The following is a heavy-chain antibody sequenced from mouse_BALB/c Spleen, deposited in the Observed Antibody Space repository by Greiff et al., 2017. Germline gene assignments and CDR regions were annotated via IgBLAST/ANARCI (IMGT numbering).Heavy chain of an antibody. CDR2: ISSGGST. J-gene: IGHJ2*01. Sequence: DVKLVESGGGLVKPGGSLKLSCAASGFTFSSYAMSWVRQTPEKRLEWVASISSGGSTYYPDSVKGRFTISRDNARNILYLQMSSLRSEDTAMYYCAKGGYDAPYYFDYWGQGTTLTVSS. CDR1: GFTFSSYA. V-gene: IGHV5-6-5*01. D-gene: IGHD2-2*01. CDR3: AKGGYDAPYYFDY.